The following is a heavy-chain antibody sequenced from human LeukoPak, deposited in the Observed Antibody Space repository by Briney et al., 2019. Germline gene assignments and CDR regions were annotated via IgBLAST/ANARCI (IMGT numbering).Heavy chain of an antibody. Sequence: PGGSLRLSCAASGFTFGSYGMHWVRQAPGKGLEWVAVIWYDGSNKYYADSVKGRFTISRDNSKNTLYLQMNSLRAEDTAVYYCARAGLPADYFDYWGQGTLVTVSS. J-gene: IGHJ4*02. CDR1: GFTFGSYG. CDR3: ARAGLPADYFDY. CDR2: IWYDGSNK. V-gene: IGHV3-33*01.